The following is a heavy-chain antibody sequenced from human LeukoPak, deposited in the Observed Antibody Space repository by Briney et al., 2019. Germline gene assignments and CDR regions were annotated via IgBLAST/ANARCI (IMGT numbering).Heavy chain of an antibody. Sequence: GGSLRLSCSASGFTFSSYAMHWVRQAPGKGLEYVSAISSNGGSTYYADSVKGRFTISRDNSKNTLYLQMSSLRAEDTAVYYCVTGIAAAGTDYEYSDLWGRGTLVIVSS. J-gene: IGHJ2*01. CDR1: GFTFSSYA. CDR3: VTGIAAAGTDYEYSDL. V-gene: IGHV3-64D*06. D-gene: IGHD6-13*01. CDR2: ISSNGGST.